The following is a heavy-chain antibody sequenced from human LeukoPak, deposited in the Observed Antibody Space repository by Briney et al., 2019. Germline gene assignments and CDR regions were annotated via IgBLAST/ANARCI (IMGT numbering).Heavy chain of an antibody. V-gene: IGHV1-8*03. D-gene: IGHD6-19*01. CDR1: GYTFTTYE. CDR3: ARGGDSSGWYSYYYYYDMDV. Sequence: APLKVSCMASGYTFTTYELNWVRQATRQGREWMGWMNPNSGNTRYTQKFQGRVTITRNTSISTAYMELSSLRSEDTAVYYCARGGDSSGWYSYYYYYDMDVWGKGTTVTVSS. CDR2: MNPNSGNT. J-gene: IGHJ6*03.